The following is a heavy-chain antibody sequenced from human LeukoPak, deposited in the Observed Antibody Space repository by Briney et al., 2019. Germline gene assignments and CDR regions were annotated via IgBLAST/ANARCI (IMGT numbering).Heavy chain of an antibody. D-gene: IGHD5-12*01. CDR3: ARDKTLYSGYDYPYYGMDV. CDR2: ISSSSSYI. J-gene: IGHJ6*02. CDR1: GFTFSSYS. Sequence: GGSLRLSCAASGFTFSSYSMNWVRQAPGKGLEWVSSISSSSSYIHYADSVKGRFTISRDNAKNSLYLQMNSLRAEDTAVYYCARDKTLYSGYDYPYYGMDVWGQGTTVTVSS. V-gene: IGHV3-21*01.